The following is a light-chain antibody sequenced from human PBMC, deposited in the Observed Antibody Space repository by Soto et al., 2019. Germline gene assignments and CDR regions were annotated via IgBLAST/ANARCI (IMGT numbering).Light chain of an antibody. Sequence: EIVLTQSPGTLSLSPGHRATLSCRASQSVSSSYLAWYQLKPGQAPRILIYGASSRATGIPDRFSGSGSGTDFTLIISRLEPEDFAVYFCQQYGSSPLTFGGGTKVEIK. J-gene: IGKJ4*01. V-gene: IGKV3-20*01. CDR3: QQYGSSPLT. CDR1: QSVSSSY. CDR2: GAS.